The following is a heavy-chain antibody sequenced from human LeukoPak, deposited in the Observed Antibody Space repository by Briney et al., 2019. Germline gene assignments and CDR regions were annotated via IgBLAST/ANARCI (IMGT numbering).Heavy chain of an antibody. Sequence: SETMSLTCTVSGGSISSGDYYWSWIRQPPGKVLEWIGYIYYSGSTYYNPSLKSRVTISVDTSKNQFSLKLSSVTAADTAVYYCARGRYSSSLDYWGQGTLVTVSS. V-gene: IGHV4-30-4*08. CDR3: ARGRYSSSLDY. CDR1: GGSISSGDYY. CDR2: IYYSGST. D-gene: IGHD6-13*01. J-gene: IGHJ4*02.